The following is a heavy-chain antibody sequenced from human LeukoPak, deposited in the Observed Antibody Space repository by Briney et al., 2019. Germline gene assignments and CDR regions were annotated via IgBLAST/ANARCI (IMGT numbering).Heavy chain of an antibody. D-gene: IGHD1-14*01. J-gene: IGHJ5*02. CDR3: ARDRYRGWFDP. Sequence: GGSLRLSCAASGFTVSSNYMSWVRQAPGKGLDWVSVIYSGGATYYADSVKGRFTISRDDSKNSLYLQMNSLRAEDTAVYYCARDRYRGWFDPWGQGTLVTVSS. CDR2: IYSGGAT. V-gene: IGHV3-53*01. CDR1: GFTVSSNY.